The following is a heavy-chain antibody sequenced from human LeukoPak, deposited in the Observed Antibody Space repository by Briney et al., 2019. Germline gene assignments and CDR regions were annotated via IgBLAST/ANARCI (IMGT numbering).Heavy chain of an antibody. J-gene: IGHJ4*02. CDR1: GGSISSGGYY. D-gene: IGHD1-26*01. CDR3: ARDNRVVGATTFDY. V-gene: IGHV4-31*11. CDR2: IYYSGST. Sequence: SGTLSLTCAVSGGSISSGGYYWSWIRQHPGKGLEWIGYIYYSGSTYYNPSLKSRVTISVDTSKNQFSLKLSSVTAADTAVYYCARDNRVVGATTFDYWGQGTLVTVSS.